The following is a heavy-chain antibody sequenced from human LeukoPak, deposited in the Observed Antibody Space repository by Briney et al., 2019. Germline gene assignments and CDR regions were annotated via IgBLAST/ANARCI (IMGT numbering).Heavy chain of an antibody. Sequence: SETLSLTCAVSGGSISSSNWWSWVRQPPGKGLEWIGEIYHSGSTNYNPSLKSRVTIPVDKSKNQFSLKLSSVTAADTAVYYCARYSSSWYDGMDVWGQGTTVTVSS. CDR1: GGSISSSNW. D-gene: IGHD6-13*01. J-gene: IGHJ6*02. V-gene: IGHV4-4*02. CDR2: IYHSGST. CDR3: ARYSSSWYDGMDV.